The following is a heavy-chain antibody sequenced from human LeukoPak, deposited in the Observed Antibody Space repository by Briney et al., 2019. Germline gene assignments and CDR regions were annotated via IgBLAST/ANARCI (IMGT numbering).Heavy chain of an antibody. Sequence: GSLRLSCAASGFTFRNYSMNWVRQAPGKGLEWIGTIFHSGSTDYNPPLKSRVTISLDTSKNQFSLRLSSVTAADAAVYYCARLFYYVSGRYNWFDPWGQGTLVTVSS. CDR1: GFTFRNYS. D-gene: IGHD3-10*01. J-gene: IGHJ5*02. CDR3: ARLFYYVSGRYNWFDP. CDR2: IFHSGST. V-gene: IGHV4-38-2*01.